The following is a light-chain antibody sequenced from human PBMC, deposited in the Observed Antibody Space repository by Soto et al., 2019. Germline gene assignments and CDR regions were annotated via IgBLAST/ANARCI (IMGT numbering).Light chain of an antibody. J-gene: IGKJ2*01. CDR2: GAS. CDR3: QHYGRSPYT. V-gene: IGKV3-20*01. CDR1: QSVSSNY. Sequence: EIVLTQSSGTLSLSPGERATLSCRASQSVSSNYLAWYQQKPGQATRPLIYGASSRATGIPDRFSGSGSGTDFPLTISRLEPEDFAVYYCQHYGRSPYTFGQGTKLEIK.